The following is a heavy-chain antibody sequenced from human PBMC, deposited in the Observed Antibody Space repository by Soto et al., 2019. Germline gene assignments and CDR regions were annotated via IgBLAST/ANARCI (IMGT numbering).Heavy chain of an antibody. Sequence: GGSLSLYCAGSGFTFDDYAMHWVRQAPGKGLEWVSGISWNSGSIGYADSVKGRFTISRDNAKNSLYLQMNSLGAEDTALYYCARYGTNGVCYSLDAFDIWGQGTTVTVSS. CDR2: ISWNSGSI. CDR1: GFTFDDYA. V-gene: IGHV3-9*01. CDR3: ARYGTNGVCYSLDAFDI. D-gene: IGHD2-8*01. J-gene: IGHJ3*02.